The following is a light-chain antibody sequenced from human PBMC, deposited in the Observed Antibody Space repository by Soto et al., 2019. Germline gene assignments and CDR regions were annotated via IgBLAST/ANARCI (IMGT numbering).Light chain of an antibody. CDR1: QGVTSNY. Sequence: EIVLTQSPGTLSLSPGERATLACRASQGVTSNYLAWYQQRPGQALRLLIYGASNRATDIPDSLCGGGSGTDFTLTISRLEPEYFAMYYCQHDGSSSPTTFGQGTRLEIE. CDR2: GAS. CDR3: QHDGSSSPTT. V-gene: IGKV3-20*01. J-gene: IGKJ5*01.